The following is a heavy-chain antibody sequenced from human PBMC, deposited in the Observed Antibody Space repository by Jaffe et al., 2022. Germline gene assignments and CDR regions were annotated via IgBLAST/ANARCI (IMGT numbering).Heavy chain of an antibody. CDR3: ATSIFTRGIVVVPAARVDY. Sequence: QVQLVQSGAEVKKPGSSVKVSCKASGGTFSSYAISWVRQAPGQGLEWMGGIIPIFGTANYAQKFQGRVTITADESTSTAYMELSSLRSEDTAVYYCATSIFTRGIVVVPAARVDYWGQGTLVTVSS. J-gene: IGHJ4*02. CDR2: IIPIFGTA. D-gene: IGHD2-2*01. V-gene: IGHV1-69*01. CDR1: GGTFSSYA.